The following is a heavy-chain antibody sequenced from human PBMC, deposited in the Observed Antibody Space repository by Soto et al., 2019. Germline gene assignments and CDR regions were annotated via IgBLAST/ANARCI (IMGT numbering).Heavy chain of an antibody. V-gene: IGHV1-46*01. CDR2: INPSGGST. J-gene: IGHJ6*02. Sequence: ASVKVSCKASGYTFTSYYMHWVRQAPGQGLEWMGIINPSGGSTSYAQKFQGRVTMTRDTSTSTGYMELSSLRSEDTAVYYCARGDDTALHGGTFDLWAQGTTATVSS. CDR1: GYTFTSYY. D-gene: IGHD5-18*01. CDR3: ARGDDTALHGGTFDL.